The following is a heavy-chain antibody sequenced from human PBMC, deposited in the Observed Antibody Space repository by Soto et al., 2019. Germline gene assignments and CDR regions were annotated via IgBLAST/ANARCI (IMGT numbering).Heavy chain of an antibody. CDR3: ARAPSHYSGYGGYYFDY. V-gene: IGHV1-2*04. Sequence: ASVKVSCKASGYTFTGYCMHWVRQAPGQGLEWMGWINPNSGGTNYAQKFQGWVTMTRDTSISTAYMELSRLRSDDTAVYYCARAPSHYSGYGGYYFDYWGQGTLVTVSS. D-gene: IGHD5-12*01. J-gene: IGHJ4*02. CDR1: GYTFTGYC. CDR2: INPNSGGT.